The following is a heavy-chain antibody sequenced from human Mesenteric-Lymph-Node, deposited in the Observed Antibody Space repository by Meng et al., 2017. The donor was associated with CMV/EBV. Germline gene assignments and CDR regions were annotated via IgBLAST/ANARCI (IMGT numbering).Heavy chain of an antibody. Sequence: GESLKISCAASGFTFSSYWMHWVRQAPGKGLEWVSSISSSSSYIYYADSVKGRFTISRDNAKNSLYLQMNSLRAEDTAVYYCARDLNLYGSGSYCYWGQGTLVTVSS. D-gene: IGHD3-10*01. CDR1: GFTFSSYW. CDR2: ISSSSSYI. V-gene: IGHV3-21*01. J-gene: IGHJ4*02. CDR3: ARDLNLYGSGSYCY.